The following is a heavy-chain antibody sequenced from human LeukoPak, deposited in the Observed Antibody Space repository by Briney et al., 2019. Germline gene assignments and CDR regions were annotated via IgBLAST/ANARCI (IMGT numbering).Heavy chain of an antibody. CDR2: IYHSGST. D-gene: IGHD4-17*01. Sequence: SETLSLTCTVSGFSISSGYYWGWIRQPPGKGLEWIGSIYHSGSTYYNPSLKSRVTISVDTSKNQFSLKLSSVTAADTAVYYCARDRSTTVTRGWFDPWGQGTLVTVSS. CDR1: GFSISSGYY. V-gene: IGHV4-38-2*02. CDR3: ARDRSTTVTRGWFDP. J-gene: IGHJ5*02.